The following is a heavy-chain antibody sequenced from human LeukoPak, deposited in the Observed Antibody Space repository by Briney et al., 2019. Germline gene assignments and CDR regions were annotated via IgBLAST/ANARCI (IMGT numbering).Heavy chain of an antibody. CDR2: IISSGSTT. Sequence: GGSLRLSCTASGFTFSNYAMSWVRQAPGKGLEWVSGIISSGSTTYYADSVKGRFTISRDNAKNSLYLQMNSLKVDDTAVYYCASLGNWGQGTLVTVSS. J-gene: IGHJ4*02. CDR3: ASLGN. CDR1: GFTFSNYA. V-gene: IGHV3-23*01. D-gene: IGHD1-1*01.